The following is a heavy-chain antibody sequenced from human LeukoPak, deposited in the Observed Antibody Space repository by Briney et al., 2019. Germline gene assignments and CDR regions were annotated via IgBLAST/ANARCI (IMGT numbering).Heavy chain of an antibody. J-gene: IGHJ4*02. D-gene: IGHD5-12*01. CDR1: GFTFSNYA. V-gene: IGHV3-30-3*01. CDR3: ARDRGYSGYDGLDY. Sequence: PGGSLRLSCAASGFTFSNYAMHWVRRAPGKGLEWVAVISYDGSNKYDADSVKGRFTISRDNSKNTLYLQMNSLRAEDTAVYYRARDRGYSGYDGLDYWGQGTLVTVSS. CDR2: ISYDGSNK.